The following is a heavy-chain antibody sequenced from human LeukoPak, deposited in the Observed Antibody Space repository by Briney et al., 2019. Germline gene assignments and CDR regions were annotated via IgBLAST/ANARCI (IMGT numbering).Heavy chain of an antibody. CDR3: AREPSNSSSWLDAFDI. CDR2: INPSGGST. CDR1: GYTFTSYY. J-gene: IGHJ3*02. V-gene: IGHV1-46*01. D-gene: IGHD6-13*01. Sequence: ASVEVSCKASGYTFTSYYMHWVRQAPGQGLEWMGIINPSGGSTSYAQKFQGRVTMTRDTSTSTVYMELSSLRSEDTAVYYCAREPSNSSSWLDAFDIWGQGTMVTVSS.